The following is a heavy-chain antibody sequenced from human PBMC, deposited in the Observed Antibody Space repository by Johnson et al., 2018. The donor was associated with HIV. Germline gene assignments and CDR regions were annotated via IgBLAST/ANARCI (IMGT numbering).Heavy chain of an antibody. CDR1: GFTFRTNG. V-gene: IGHV3-30*02. CDR2: IQYDGSDK. J-gene: IGHJ3*02. Sequence: QVQLVESGGGVVQPGGPLRLSCAASGFTFRTNGMHWVRQAPGKGLEWVSFIQYDGSDKSYADSVEGRFTISRDNSKNTPYLQMNSLRAEDTAGYYCAKWGSMRATSAFDIWGQGTMVTVSA. CDR3: AKWGSMRATSAFDI. D-gene: IGHD1-26*01.